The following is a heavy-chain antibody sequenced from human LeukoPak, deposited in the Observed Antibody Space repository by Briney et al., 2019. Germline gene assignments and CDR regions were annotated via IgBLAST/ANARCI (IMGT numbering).Heavy chain of an antibody. CDR2: IYYSGST. CDR3: ARGSRSSWENDAFDI. Sequence: SETLSLTCTVSGGSISSYYWTWIRQPPGKGLEWIGYIYYSGSTNYNPSLKSRLTMSVETSKNLFSLKLSSVTAADTAVYYCARGSRSSWENDAFDIWGQGTMVTVSS. V-gene: IGHV4-59*12. D-gene: IGHD6-13*01. CDR1: GGSISSYY. J-gene: IGHJ3*02.